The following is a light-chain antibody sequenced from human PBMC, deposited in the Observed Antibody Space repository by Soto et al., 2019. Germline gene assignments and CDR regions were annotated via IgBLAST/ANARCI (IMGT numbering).Light chain of an antibody. J-gene: IGKJ5*01. CDR1: QTVRNNY. CDR2: DAS. CDR3: QQYYDWPIT. V-gene: IGKV3-20*01. Sequence: EFVLTQSPGTLSLSPGERATLSCRASQTVRNNYLAWYQQKPGQAPRLLIYDASSRATGIPDRFSGSGSGTDFTLTISSLEPEDFAVYYCQQYYDWPITFGQGTRLEIK.